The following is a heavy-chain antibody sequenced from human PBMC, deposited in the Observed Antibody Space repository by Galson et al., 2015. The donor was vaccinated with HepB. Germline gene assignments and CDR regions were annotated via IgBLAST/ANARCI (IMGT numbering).Heavy chain of an antibody. Sequence: SLRLSCAASGFTFGSYGMNWVRQAPGKGLEWVSAISGGGADTYYADSVKGRFTISRENSKYTLYLQFNSLRAEDTAVYYCAKDGGYGSSSWFYWGQGTLVTVSS. D-gene: IGHD6-6*01. CDR3: AKDGGYGSSSWFY. J-gene: IGHJ4*02. V-gene: IGHV3-23*01. CDR1: GFTFGSYG. CDR2: ISGGGADT.